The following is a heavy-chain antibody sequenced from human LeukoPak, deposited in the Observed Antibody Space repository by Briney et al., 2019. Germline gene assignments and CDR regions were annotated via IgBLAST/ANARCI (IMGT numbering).Heavy chain of an antibody. J-gene: IGHJ5*02. Sequence: ASVKVSRKASGYTFTSYHMHWVRQAPGQGLEWMGIINPSGCTTNYAQKFRGRVTMTRDMSTSTVSMELSSLRSEDTAVYYCARQALTIFGVVRTHTPYGPHRFDPWGQGTLVTVSS. CDR3: ARQALTIFGVVRTHTPYGPHRFDP. V-gene: IGHV1-46*01. CDR1: GYTFTSYH. D-gene: IGHD3-3*01. CDR2: INPSGCTT.